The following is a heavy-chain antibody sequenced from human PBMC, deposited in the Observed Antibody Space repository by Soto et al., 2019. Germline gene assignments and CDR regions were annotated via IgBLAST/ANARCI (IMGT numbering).Heavy chain of an antibody. CDR2: ISGSGGST. CDR3: AKGIYDSSGYYFDY. J-gene: IGHJ4*02. V-gene: IGHV3-23*01. CDR1: GXTFSSYA. Sequence: LRLSCAASGXTFSSYAMSWVRQAPGKGLEWVSAISGSGGSTYYADSVKGRFTISRDNSKNTLYLQMNSLRAEDTAVYYCAKGIYDSSGYYFDYWGQGTLVTVSS. D-gene: IGHD3-22*01.